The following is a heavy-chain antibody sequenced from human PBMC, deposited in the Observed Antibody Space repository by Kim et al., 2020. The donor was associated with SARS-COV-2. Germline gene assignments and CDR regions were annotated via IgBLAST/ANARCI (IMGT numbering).Heavy chain of an antibody. CDR2: ISSSSSYI. CDR3: ARDKGAAGLFDY. J-gene: IGHJ4*02. Sequence: GRSLRLSCAASGFSFSSYSMNWVRQAPGKGLEWVSFISSSSSYIYYADSVRGRFTISRDNAKNSVDLQMNSLRAEDTAIYYCARDKGAAGLFDYWGQGTLVTVSS. D-gene: IGHD6-13*01. V-gene: IGHV3-21*01. CDR1: GFSFSSYS.